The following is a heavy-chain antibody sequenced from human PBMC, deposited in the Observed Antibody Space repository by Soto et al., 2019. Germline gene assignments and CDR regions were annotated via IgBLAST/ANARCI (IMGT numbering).Heavy chain of an antibody. CDR3: AREVDRALVGSPHYFDY. CDR2: ISSRSGTI. D-gene: IGHD5-18*01. V-gene: IGHV3-11*01. Sequence: GGSLRLSCAASGFTFSDYYMTWIRQAPGQGLEWVSYISSRSGTIFYADSVKGRFTLSRDNSKNSMYLQMNSLRAEDTAVYYCAREVDRALVGSPHYFDYWGQGTLVTVSS. J-gene: IGHJ4*01. CDR1: GFTFSDYY.